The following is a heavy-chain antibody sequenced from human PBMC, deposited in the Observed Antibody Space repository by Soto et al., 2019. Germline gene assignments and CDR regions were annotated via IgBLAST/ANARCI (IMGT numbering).Heavy chain of an antibody. CDR3: AKGRYDFWSPYYFDS. V-gene: IGHV3-9*01. CDR2: ITWNSRVL. CDR1: GLNFDDFA. J-gene: IGHJ4*02. Sequence: GGSLRLSCVGTGLNFDDFAMHWVRQAPGKGLEWVSGITWNSRVLAYADSVKGRFTISRDNARNSLYLQMDSLRDEDTALYYCAKGRYDFWSPYYFDSWGQGTLGTVSS. D-gene: IGHD3-3*01.